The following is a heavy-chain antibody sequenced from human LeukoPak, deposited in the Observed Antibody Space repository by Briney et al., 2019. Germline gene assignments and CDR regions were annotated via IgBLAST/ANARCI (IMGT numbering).Heavy chain of an antibody. Sequence: PGGSLRLSCAASGFTFSSYSMNWVRQPPGKGLEWVSAISGSGGSTSYTDSVKGRFTISRDNSKNTLYLQMNSLRAEDTAVYYCSRRGDYFDYWGQGTLVTVSS. D-gene: IGHD3-16*01. CDR3: SRRGDYFDY. CDR1: GFTFSSYS. V-gene: IGHV3-23*01. CDR2: ISGSGGST. J-gene: IGHJ4*02.